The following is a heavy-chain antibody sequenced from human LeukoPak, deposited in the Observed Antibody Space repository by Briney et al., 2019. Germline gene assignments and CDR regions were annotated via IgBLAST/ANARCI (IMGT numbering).Heavy chain of an antibody. CDR3: ARGYGKWSRPRDFDY. J-gene: IGHJ4*02. CDR1: GGSFSGYY. V-gene: IGHV4-34*01. CDR2: INHSGST. Sequence: SETLSLTCAVYGGSFSGYYWSWIRQPPGKGLEWIGEINHSGSTNYNPSLKSRVTISVDTSKNQFSLKLSSVTAADTAVYYCARGYGKWSRPRDFDYRGQGTLVTVSS. D-gene: IGHD2-15*01.